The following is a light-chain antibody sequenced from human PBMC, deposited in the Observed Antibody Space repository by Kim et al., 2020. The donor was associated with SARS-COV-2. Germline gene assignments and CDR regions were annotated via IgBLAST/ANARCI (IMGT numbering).Light chain of an antibody. CDR2: QDS. CDR3: QAWDSSTVV. Sequence: GSPGQTSSITCSGDKLGDKYACWYQQKPGQSPVLVIYQDSKRPSGIPERFSGSNSGNTATLTISGTQAMDEADYYCQAWDSSTVVFGGGTKLTVL. J-gene: IGLJ2*01. V-gene: IGLV3-1*01. CDR1: KLGDKY.